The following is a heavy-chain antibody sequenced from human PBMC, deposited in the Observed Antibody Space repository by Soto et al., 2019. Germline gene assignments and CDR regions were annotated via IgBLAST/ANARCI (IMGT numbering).Heavy chain of an antibody. CDR1: GGSFSGYY. Sequence: PSETLSLTCAVYGGSFSGYYWSWIRQPPGKGLEWIGEINHSGSTNYNPSLKSRVTISVDTSKNQFSLKLSSVTAADTAVYYCARELGYCSSTSCYDLGYWGQGTLVTVSS. CDR2: INHSGST. J-gene: IGHJ4*02. V-gene: IGHV4-34*01. D-gene: IGHD2-2*01. CDR3: ARELGYCSSTSCYDLGY.